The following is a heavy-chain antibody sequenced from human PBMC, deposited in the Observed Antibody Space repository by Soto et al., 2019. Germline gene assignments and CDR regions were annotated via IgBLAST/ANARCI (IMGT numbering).Heavy chain of an antibody. D-gene: IGHD6-19*01. J-gene: IGHJ5*02. CDR1: GDSVSSNSAA. CDR3: ARVGVPIAVAGPGPINWFAP. Sequence: SQTLSLTCAISGDSVSSNSAAWNWIRQSPSRGLEWLGRTYYRSKWYNDYAVSVKSRITINPDTSKNQFSLQLNSVTPEDTAVYYCARVGVPIAVAGPGPINWFAPWGQGTLVTVSS. CDR2: TYYRSKWYN. V-gene: IGHV6-1*01.